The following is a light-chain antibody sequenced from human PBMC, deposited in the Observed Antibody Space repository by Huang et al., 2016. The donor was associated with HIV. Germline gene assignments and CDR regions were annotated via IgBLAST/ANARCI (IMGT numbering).Light chain of an antibody. CDR2: AAS. CDR3: LQTNSFPYT. J-gene: IGKJ2*01. CDR1: QGIDSW. Sequence: DIQMTQSPSSVTASVGDRVTIPCRASQGIDSWLAWYQQRPGKAPKVLIYAASSLQGWVPSRFSGSGSGTDFILTINTLQPEDFATYYCLQTNSFPYTFGQGTNLEI. V-gene: IGKV1D-12*01.